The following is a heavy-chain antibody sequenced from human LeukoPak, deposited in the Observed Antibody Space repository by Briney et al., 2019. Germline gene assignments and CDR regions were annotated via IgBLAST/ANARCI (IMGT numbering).Heavy chain of an antibody. D-gene: IGHD3-22*01. CDR2: IYSGGST. CDR1: GFTVSSNY. CDR3: ARDYHDSSGYYTFFDY. J-gene: IGHJ4*02. V-gene: IGHV3-66*01. Sequence: PGGSLGLSCAASGFTVSSNYMSWVRQAPGKGLEWVSVIYSGGSTYYADSVKGRFTISRDNSKNTLYLQMNSLRAEDTAVYYCARDYHDSSGYYTFFDYWGQGTLVTVSS.